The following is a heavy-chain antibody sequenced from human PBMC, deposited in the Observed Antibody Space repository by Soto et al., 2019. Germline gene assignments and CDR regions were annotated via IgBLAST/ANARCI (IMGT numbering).Heavy chain of an antibody. D-gene: IGHD6-6*01. Sequence: ASVKVSCKASGYTFTSYAMHWVRQAPGQRLEWTGWINAGNGNTKYSQKFQGRVTITRDTSASTAYMELSSLRSEDTAVYYCASSSYYYYGMDVWGQGTTVTVSS. V-gene: IGHV1-3*01. CDR1: GYTFTSYA. CDR2: INAGNGNT. CDR3: ASSSYYYYGMDV. J-gene: IGHJ6*02.